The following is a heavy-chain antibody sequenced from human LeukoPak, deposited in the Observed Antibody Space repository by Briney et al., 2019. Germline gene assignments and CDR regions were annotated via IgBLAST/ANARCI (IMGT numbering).Heavy chain of an antibody. J-gene: IGHJ5*02. V-gene: IGHV1-69*13. CDR3: ARDRALCFDP. D-gene: IGHD3-16*01. Sequence: SVKVPCKASGGTFSSYAISWVRQAPGQGLEWMGGIIPIFGTANYAQKFQGRVTITADESTSTAYMELSSLRSEDTAVYYCARDRALCFDPWGQGTLVTVSS. CDR2: IIPIFGTA. CDR1: GGTFSSYA.